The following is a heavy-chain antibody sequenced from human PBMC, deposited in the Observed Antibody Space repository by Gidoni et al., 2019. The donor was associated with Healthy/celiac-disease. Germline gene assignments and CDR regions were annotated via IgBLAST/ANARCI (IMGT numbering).Heavy chain of an antibody. CDR3: TIRHSSSWYVGYFQH. J-gene: IGHJ1*01. V-gene: IGHV3-49*03. CDR1: GFTLGDYA. D-gene: IGHD6-13*01. CDR2: IRSNAYGVTT. Sequence: EVQLVESGGGLVQPGRSTRLTCTDSGFTLGDYAMSWFRQATGKGLEWVGVIRSNAYGVTTEDAASVKCRFTIARDDSKSISYLQMISLKPEDTAVYYCTIRHSSSWYVGYFQHWGQGTLVTFSS.